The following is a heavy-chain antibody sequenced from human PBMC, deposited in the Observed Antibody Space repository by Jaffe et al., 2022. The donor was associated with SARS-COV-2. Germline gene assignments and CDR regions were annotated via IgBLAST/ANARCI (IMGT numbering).Heavy chain of an antibody. Sequence: QVQLVESGGGVVQPGRSLRLSCAASGFTFSSYAMHWVRQAPGKGLEWVAVISYDGSNKYYADSVKGRFTISRDNSKNTLYLQMNSLRAEDTAVYYCARDVKQWLVLGFSAFDIWGQGTMVTVSS. CDR1: GFTFSSYA. CDR3: ARDVKQWLVLGFSAFDI. V-gene: IGHV3-30-3*01. CDR2: ISYDGSNK. D-gene: IGHD6-19*01. J-gene: IGHJ3*02.